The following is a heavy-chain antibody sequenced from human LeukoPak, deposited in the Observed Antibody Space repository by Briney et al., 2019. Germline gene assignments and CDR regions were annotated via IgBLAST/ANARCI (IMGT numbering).Heavy chain of an antibody. J-gene: IGHJ6*03. CDR3: ATPRYTRPYYYYMDV. CDR2: IIPIFGTA. Sequence: SVKVSCKASGGTFISYAISWVRQAPGQGLEWMGGIIPIFGTANYAQKFQGRVTITADESTSTAYMELSSLRSEDTAVYYCATPRYTRPYYYYMDVWGKGTTVTVSS. V-gene: IGHV1-69*13. D-gene: IGHD2-2*02. CDR1: GGTFISYA.